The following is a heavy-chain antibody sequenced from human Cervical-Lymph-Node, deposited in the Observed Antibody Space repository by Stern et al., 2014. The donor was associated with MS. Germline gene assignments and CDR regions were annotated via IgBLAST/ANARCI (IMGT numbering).Heavy chain of an antibody. D-gene: IGHD6-13*01. Sequence: VQLVESGPEVRKPGSSVKVSCKASGGTFKNLAFTWVRQAPGQGLEWIGRITPIFGTSDFAQKFQDRVILTADKSTATAYMELSSLKSDDTAVYYCASAHYTASWCNYWGQGTLVTVSS. CDR2: ITPIFGTS. V-gene: IGHV1-69*06. CDR1: GGTFKNLA. J-gene: IGHJ4*02. CDR3: ASAHYTASWCNY.